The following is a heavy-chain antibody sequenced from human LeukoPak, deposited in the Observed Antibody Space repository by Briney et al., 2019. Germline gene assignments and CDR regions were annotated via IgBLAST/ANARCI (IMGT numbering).Heavy chain of an antibody. CDR1: GFTFSSYG. V-gene: IGHV3-30*18. D-gene: IGHD2-8*01. Sequence: GGSLRLSCAASGFTFSSYGMHWVRQAPGKGLEWVAVISYDGSNKYYADSVKGRFTISRDNSKNTLYLQMNSLRAEDTAVYYCAKELMVCAPYYYGMDVWGQGTTVTVSS. J-gene: IGHJ6*02. CDR2: ISYDGSNK. CDR3: AKELMVCAPYYYGMDV.